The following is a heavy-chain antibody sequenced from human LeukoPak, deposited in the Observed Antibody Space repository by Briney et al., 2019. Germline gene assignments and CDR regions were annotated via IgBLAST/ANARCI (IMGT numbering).Heavy chain of an antibody. V-gene: IGHV1-2*02. CDR3: ASDGHFCGGDCSDAFDI. CDR2: INPNNGVT. J-gene: IGHJ3*02. CDR1: GVPFTGYY. D-gene: IGHD2-21*02. Sequence: ASVKVSCKTSGVPFTGYYIHWVRQAPGQGLEWMGWINPNNGVTNYAQKFQGRVTMTRDTPISTTSMELNRLRSDDTAFYYCASDGHFCGGDCSDAFDIWGQGTMVSVSS.